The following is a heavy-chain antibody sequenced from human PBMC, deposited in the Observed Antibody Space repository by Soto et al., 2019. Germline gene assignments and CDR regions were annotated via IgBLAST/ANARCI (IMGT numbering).Heavy chain of an antibody. V-gene: IGHV4-30-2*01. CDR1: GGSISSGGYS. CDR3: ASLYDYGDYNWFDP. J-gene: IGHJ5*02. CDR2: IYHSGST. Sequence: SETLSLTCAVSGGSISSGGYSWSWVRQPPGKGLEWIGYIYHSGSTYYNPSLKSRVTISVDRSKNQFSLKLSSVTAADTAVYYCASLYDYGDYNWFDPWGQGTLVTVPS. D-gene: IGHD4-17*01.